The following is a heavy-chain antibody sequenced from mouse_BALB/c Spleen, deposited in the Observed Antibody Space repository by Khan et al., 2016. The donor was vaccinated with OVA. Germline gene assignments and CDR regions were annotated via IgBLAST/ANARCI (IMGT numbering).Heavy chain of an antibody. V-gene: IGHV3-2*02. J-gene: IGHJ2*01. CDR3: ARTARINY. Sequence: EVQLQESGPGLVKPSQSLSLTCTATGYSITSGYGWNWIRQFPGNKLEWRGYISYSGSTNYNPSFKSRISITRDTSKNQFFLQLNSVTTEDTAAYYCARTARINYWGQGTTLTVSS. CDR1: GYSITSGYG. CDR2: ISYSGST. D-gene: IGHD1-2*01.